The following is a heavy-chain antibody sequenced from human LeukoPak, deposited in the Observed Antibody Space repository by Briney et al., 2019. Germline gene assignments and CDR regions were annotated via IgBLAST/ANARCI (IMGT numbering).Heavy chain of an antibody. CDR2: IKQDGSEK. D-gene: IGHD2/OR15-2a*01. CDR3: ASVYNIDSTVFRPFDC. V-gene: IGHV3-7*01. J-gene: IGHJ4*02. CDR1: GFTFSSYG. Sequence: PGGSLRLSCAASGFTFSSYGMHWVRQAPGKGLEWVANIKQDGSEKYYVDSVKGRFTISRDNAKNSLYLQMSSLRAEDTAVYYCASVYNIDSTVFRPFDCWGQGTLVTVSS.